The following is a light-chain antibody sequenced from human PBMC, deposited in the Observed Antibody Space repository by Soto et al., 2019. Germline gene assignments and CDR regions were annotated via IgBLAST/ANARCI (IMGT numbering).Light chain of an antibody. V-gene: IGLV2-11*01. CDR2: DVS. CDR3: CSYAGSYTFEV. CDR1: SSDVGGYNY. J-gene: IGLJ3*02. Sequence: QSAPTQPRSVSGSPGQSVTISCTGTSSDVGGYNYVSWYQQHPGKAPKLMIYDVSKRPSGVPDRFSGSKSDNTASLTISGLQAEDEADYYCCSYAGSYTFEVFGGGTKLTVL.